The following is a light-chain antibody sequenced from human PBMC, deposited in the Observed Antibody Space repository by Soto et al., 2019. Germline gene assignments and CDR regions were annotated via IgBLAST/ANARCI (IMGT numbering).Light chain of an antibody. CDR3: QSYDSSLSGWV. V-gene: IGLV1-40*01. CDR2: GNS. CDR1: SSNIGAGYD. J-gene: IGLJ3*02. Sequence: QAVVTQPPSVSGASGQRVTISCTGSSSNIGAGYDVHWYQQLPGTAPKLLIYGNSNRPSGVPDRLSGSKSGTSASLAITGLQAEDEADYYCQSYDSSLSGWVFGGGTKLTVL.